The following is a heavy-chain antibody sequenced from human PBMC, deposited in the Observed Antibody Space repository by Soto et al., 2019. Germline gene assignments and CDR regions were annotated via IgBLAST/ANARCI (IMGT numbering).Heavy chain of an antibody. CDR2: TFSGGNT. V-gene: IGHV3-53*02. Sequence: ELQLVETGGGLIQTGGSLRLACAASGFSISSNYIAWVRQPPGKGLEWVSTTFSGGNTEYAASVKGRCSISRDNYKNTLYLQMDNLRVEATAVYSCARKPPSAIQGWAFGMDVWGQGTTVSVSS. J-gene: IGHJ6*02. CDR3: ARKPPSAIQGWAFGMDV. CDR1: GFSISSNY. D-gene: IGHD2-21*01.